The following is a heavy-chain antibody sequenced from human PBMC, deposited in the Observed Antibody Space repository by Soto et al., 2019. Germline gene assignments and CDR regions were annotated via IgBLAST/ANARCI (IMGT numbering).Heavy chain of an antibody. Sequence: EVQLVESGGGLVLPGGSPRLSCAASGLIFSSSWMTWVRQAPGKGLEWVANIKPDGSEVYYADSMKGRFTISRDNARNSLYLQMSSLRAEDTAVYYCARESLLKSIPIYRYFYYAMDVWGQGTTVIVSS. J-gene: IGHJ6*01. CDR1: GLIFSSSW. CDR3: ARESLLKSIPIYRYFYYAMDV. V-gene: IGHV3-7*03. D-gene: IGHD2-2*02. CDR2: IKPDGSEV.